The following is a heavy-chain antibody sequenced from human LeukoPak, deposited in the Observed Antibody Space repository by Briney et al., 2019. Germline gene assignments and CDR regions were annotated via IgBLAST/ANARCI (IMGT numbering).Heavy chain of an antibody. Sequence: GGSLRLSCAASGFTFSSYGMHWVRQAPGKGLEWVAFIRYDGSNKYYADSVKGRFTISRDNSKNTLYLQMNSLRGEDTAVYYCARDLNARSSFELGYWGQGTLVTVSS. CDR3: ARDLNARSSFELGY. V-gene: IGHV3-30*02. CDR1: GFTFSSYG. J-gene: IGHJ4*02. D-gene: IGHD6-13*01. CDR2: IRYDGSNK.